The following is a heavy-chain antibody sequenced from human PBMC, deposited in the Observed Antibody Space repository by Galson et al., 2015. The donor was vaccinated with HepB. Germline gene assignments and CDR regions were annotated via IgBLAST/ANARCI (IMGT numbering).Heavy chain of an antibody. Sequence: SVKVSCKASGYAFNKYALNWVRQAPGQGLEWMGWINTYNRNTNHAQKFQGRVTMATDTSTNTAFMELRSLRSDDTAVYYCARGALVVVVNSTQNNWFGPWGQGTLVTVSS. J-gene: IGHJ5*02. CDR3: ARGALVVVVNSTQNNWFGP. D-gene: IGHD2-15*01. V-gene: IGHV1-18*01. CDR2: INTYNRNT. CDR1: GYAFNKYA.